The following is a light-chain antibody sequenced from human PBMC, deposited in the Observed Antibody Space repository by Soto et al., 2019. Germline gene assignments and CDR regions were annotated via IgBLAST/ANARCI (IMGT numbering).Light chain of an antibody. V-gene: IGLV2-14*01. J-gene: IGLJ2*01. CDR2: EVS. CDR1: SSDVGGYKY. CDR3: TSYTSSATGV. Sequence: QPVLTQPASVSGSPGQSITISCTGTSSDVGGYKYVSWYQQHPGKTPKLIIYEVSNRPSGVSSRFSGSKSGNTASLTISGLQAEDEADYYCTSYTSSATGVFGGGTKVTVL.